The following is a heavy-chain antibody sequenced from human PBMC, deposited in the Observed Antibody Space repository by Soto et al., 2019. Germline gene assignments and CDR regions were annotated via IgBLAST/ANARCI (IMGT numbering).Heavy chain of an antibody. J-gene: IGHJ4*02. CDR3: ARARMFSGAHHDY. CDR2: ITPYNGNA. D-gene: IGHD1-26*01. CDR1: GYTFTNFG. Sequence: QIQLLQSGAVVENPGASVKVSCKASGYTFTNFGINWVRQAPGQGLEWMGWITPYNGNANYPQKHQDRLTITTDTSTNTAYLELRSLRSDDTAVYFCARARMFSGAHHDYWGQGTRVTVSS. V-gene: IGHV1-18*04.